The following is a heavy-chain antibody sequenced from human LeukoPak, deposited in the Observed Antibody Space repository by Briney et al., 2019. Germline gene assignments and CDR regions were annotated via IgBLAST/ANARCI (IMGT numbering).Heavy chain of an antibody. J-gene: IGHJ4*02. CDR2: IIPILGIA. CDR1: GGTFSSYT. V-gene: IGHV1-69*02. Sequence: GASVKVSCKASGGTFSSYTISWVRQAPGQGLEWMGRIIPILGIANYAQKFQGRVTITADKSTSTAYMELSSLRSEDTAVYYCATNLLYDSSGYPFDYRGQGTLVTVSS. D-gene: IGHD3-22*01. CDR3: ATNLLYDSSGYPFDY.